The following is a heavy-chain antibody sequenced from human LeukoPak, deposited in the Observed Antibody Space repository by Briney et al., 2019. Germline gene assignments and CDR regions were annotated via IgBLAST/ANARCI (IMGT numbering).Heavy chain of an antibody. CDR3: AKDYDILTGYYYYGMDV. CDR2: ISYDGSNK. J-gene: IGHJ6*02. V-gene: IGHV3-30*18. D-gene: IGHD3-9*01. Sequence: GRSLRLSCAASGFTFSSYAMHWVRQAPGKGLEWVAVISYDGSNKYSADSVKGRFTISRDNSKNTLYLQMNGLRAEDTAAYYCAKDYDILTGYYYYGMDVWGQGTTVTVS. CDR1: GFTFSSYA.